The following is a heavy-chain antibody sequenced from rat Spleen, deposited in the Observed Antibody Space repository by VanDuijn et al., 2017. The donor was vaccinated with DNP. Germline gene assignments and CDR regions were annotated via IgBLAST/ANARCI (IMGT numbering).Heavy chain of an antibody. D-gene: IGHD1-1*01. CDR2: ITNTGGNT. CDR1: GFIFSNYW. Sequence: EVQLVESGGDLVQPGRSLKLSCVVSGFIFSNYWMTWIRQAPGKGLEWVASITNTGGNTYYQDSVKCRFTISRDNAKSSLYLQMDSLRSEDTATYYCLTDAFTLDDPFDYWGQGVMVTVSS. CDR3: LTDAFTLDDPFDY. V-gene: IGHV5-31*01. J-gene: IGHJ2*01.